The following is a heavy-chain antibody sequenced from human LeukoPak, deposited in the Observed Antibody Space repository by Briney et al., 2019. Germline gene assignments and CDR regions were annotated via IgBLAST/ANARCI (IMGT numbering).Heavy chain of an antibody. V-gene: IGHV4-38-2*01. J-gene: IGHJ4*02. CDR2: IYHSGST. Sequence: PSETPSLTCAVSGYSISSGYYWGWIRQPPGKGLEWIGSIYHSGSTYYNPSLKSRVTISVDTSKNQFSLKLSSVTAADTAVYYCASRYYNSSGYYQFDYWGQGTLVTVSS. CDR3: ASRYYNSSGYYQFDY. D-gene: IGHD3-22*01. CDR1: GYSISSGYY.